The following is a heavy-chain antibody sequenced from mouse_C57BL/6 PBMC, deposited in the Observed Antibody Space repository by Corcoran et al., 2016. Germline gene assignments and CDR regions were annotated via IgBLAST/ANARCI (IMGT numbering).Heavy chain of an antibody. CDR3: ARESNWYFDV. CDR2: MNIYSGVP. J-gene: IGHJ1*03. CDR1: GYTFTTYG. Sequence: QMQLVQSGPELKKPGETVKISCKASGYTFTTYGMSWMKQAPGKGLKWMGWMNIYSGVPTYADDFKGRFALSLETSASTVYLEINNLKSEETATYFCARESNWYFDVWGIGTTVTVSS. V-gene: IGHV9-3*01.